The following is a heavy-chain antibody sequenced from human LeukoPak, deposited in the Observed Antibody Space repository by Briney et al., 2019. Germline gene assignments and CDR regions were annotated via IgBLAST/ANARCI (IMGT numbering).Heavy chain of an antibody. CDR2: IYYSGST. CDR3: ARSYQLHTDWFDP. J-gene: IGHJ5*02. CDR1: GGSISSYY. V-gene: IGHV4-59*01. Sequence: SETLSLTCTVSGGSISSYYWSWIRQPPGKGLEWIGYIYYSGSTNYNPSLKSRVTISVDTSKNQFSLKLSSVTAADTAVYYCARSYQLHTDWFDPWGQGTLVTASS. D-gene: IGHD2-2*01.